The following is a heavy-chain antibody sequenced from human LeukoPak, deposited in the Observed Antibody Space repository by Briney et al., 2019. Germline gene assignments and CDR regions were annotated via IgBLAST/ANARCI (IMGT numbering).Heavy chain of an antibody. CDR2: INHSGST. CDR1: GGSFSGYY. V-gene: IGHV4-34*01. CDR3: ARRFPRVNPECYYDSSGYYLDY. Sequence: PSETLSLTCAVYGGSFSGYYWSWIRQPPGKGLEWIGEINHSGSTNYNPSLKSRVTISVDTSKNQFSLKLSSVTAADTAVFYCARRFPRVNPECYYDSSGYYLDYWGQGTLVTVSS. J-gene: IGHJ4*02. D-gene: IGHD3-22*01.